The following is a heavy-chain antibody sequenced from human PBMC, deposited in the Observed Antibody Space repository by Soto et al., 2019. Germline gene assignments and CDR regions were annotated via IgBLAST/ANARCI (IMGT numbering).Heavy chain of an antibody. CDR2: MNPDSGNT. D-gene: IGHD3-16*02. V-gene: IGHV1-8*01. J-gene: IGHJ5*02. Sequence: QVQLVQSGAEVKKPGASVKVSCKASGYTFTSYDINWVRQATGQGLEWMGWMNPDSGNTGYAQKFQGRVTMTRNTSIITAYMALSSLRSEETAVYYCARERSSSKRLDPWGQGTLVNVSS. CDR1: GYTFTSYD. CDR3: ARERSSSKRLDP.